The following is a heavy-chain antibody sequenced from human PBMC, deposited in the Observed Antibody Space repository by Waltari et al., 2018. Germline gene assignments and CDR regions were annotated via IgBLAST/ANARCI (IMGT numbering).Heavy chain of an antibody. D-gene: IGHD5-18*01. CDR3: ARPWGYSYGSTFDY. J-gene: IGHJ4*02. CDR1: GFTFSSYG. CDR2: ISYDGSNK. Sequence: VQLVESGGGLIQPGGSLRLSCAASGFTFSSYGMHWVRQAPGKGLEWVAVISYDGSNKYYADSVKGRFTISRDNSKNTLYLQMNSLRAEDTAVYYCARPWGYSYGSTFDYWGQGTLVTVSS. V-gene: IGHV3-30*03.